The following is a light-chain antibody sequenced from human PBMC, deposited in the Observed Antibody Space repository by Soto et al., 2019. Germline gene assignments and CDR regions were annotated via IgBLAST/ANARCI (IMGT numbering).Light chain of an antibody. CDR2: LGS. CDR3: MQALQSPLT. CDR1: QSLLYTSRYNY. Sequence: DIVMTQSPLSLSVTPGEPASISCRSSQSLLYTSRYNYLDWYLQKPGQSPQLLIYLGSYRASGVPDRFSGSGSDTDFTLKISRVEAEDVGVYYCMQALQSPLTFGGGTKVEIK. V-gene: IGKV2-28*01. J-gene: IGKJ4*01.